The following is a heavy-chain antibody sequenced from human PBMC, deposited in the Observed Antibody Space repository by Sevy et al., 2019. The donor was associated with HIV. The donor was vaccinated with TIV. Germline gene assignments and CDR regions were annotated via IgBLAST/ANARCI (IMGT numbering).Heavy chain of an antibody. D-gene: IGHD1-26*01. J-gene: IGHJ4*02. Sequence: SKTLSLTCTVSGGSISSYYWSWIRQPPGKGLEWIGYIYYSGSTNYNPSLKSRVTISVDTSKNQFSLKLSSVTAADTAVYYCARVARRRELLFPYYFDYWGQGTLVTVSS. CDR3: ARVARRRELLFPYYFDY. V-gene: IGHV4-59*01. CDR2: IYYSGST. CDR1: GGSISSYY.